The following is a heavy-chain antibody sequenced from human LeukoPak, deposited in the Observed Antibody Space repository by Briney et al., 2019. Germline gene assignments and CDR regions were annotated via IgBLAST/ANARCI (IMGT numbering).Heavy chain of an antibody. J-gene: IGHJ4*02. D-gene: IGHD6-6*01. V-gene: IGHV3-48*03. CDR1: GFTFSSYE. Sequence: GGSLRLSCAASGFTFSSYEMNWVRQAPGKGLEWVSYISSSGSTIYYADSVKGRFTISRDNAKNSLYLQMNSLRAEDTAVYYCARKDFVPDSWGQGTLVTVSS. CDR3: ARKDFVPDS. CDR2: ISSSGSTI.